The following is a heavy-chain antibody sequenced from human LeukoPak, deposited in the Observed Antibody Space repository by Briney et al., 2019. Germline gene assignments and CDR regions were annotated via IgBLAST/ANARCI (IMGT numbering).Heavy chain of an antibody. CDR3: AAGNYYDSSGYYPYAFDI. J-gene: IGHJ3*02. CDR2: ISAYNGNT. D-gene: IGHD3-22*01. CDR1: GYTFTSYG. V-gene: IGHV1-18*01. Sequence: ASVKVSCKASGYTFTSYGISWVRQAPGQGLEWMGWISAYNGNTNYAQKFQERVTMTRDMSTGTAYMELSSLRSEDTAVYYCAAGNYYDSSGYYPYAFDIWGQGTMVTVSS.